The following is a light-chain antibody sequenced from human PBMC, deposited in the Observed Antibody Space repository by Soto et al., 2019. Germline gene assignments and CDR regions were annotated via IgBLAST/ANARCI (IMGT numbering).Light chain of an antibody. Sequence: QSVLTQPASVSGSPGQSITISCTGTSSDVGSYNLVSWYQQHPGKAPKLMIYEGSKRRSGVSNRFSGSKSGNTASLTISGLQAEDEADYYCCSYAGSSTGVVFGGGTKVTVL. J-gene: IGLJ2*01. CDR3: CSYAGSSTGVV. V-gene: IGLV2-23*01. CDR2: EGS. CDR1: SSDVGSYNL.